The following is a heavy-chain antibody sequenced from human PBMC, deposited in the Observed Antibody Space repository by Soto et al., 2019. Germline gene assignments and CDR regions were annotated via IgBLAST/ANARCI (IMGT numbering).Heavy chain of an antibody. CDR3: ARGSRQWLV. CDR1: GGSFSGYY. Sequence: QVQLQQWGAGLLKPSETLSLTCAVYGGSFSGYYWSWIRQPPGKGLEWIGEVNQSGSTNYNPSPKSRVTISLDTSKNQFSLKVSSVTAADTAVYYCARGSRQWLVWGQGTLVTVSS. D-gene: IGHD6-19*01. J-gene: IGHJ4*02. V-gene: IGHV4-34*01. CDR2: VNQSGST.